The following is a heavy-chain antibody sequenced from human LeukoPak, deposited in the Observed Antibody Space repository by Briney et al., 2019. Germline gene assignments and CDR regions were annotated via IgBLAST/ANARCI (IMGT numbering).Heavy chain of an antibody. V-gene: IGHV4-4*07. D-gene: IGHD6-13*01. CDR2: IYTSGST. CDR3: ARLRSSWYIAFDI. J-gene: IGHJ3*02. CDR1: GGSISSYF. Sequence: SETLSLTCTVSGGSISSYFWGWVRQPAGKGLECIGHIYTSGSTKYSPSLKSRVTMSVDTSKNQFSLKLSSVTAADTAVYYCARLRSSWYIAFDIWGQGTMVTVSS.